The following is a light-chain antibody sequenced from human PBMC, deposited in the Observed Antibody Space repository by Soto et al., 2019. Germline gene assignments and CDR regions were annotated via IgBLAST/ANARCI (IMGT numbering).Light chain of an antibody. CDR2: EGS. CDR1: SSDVGSYNL. J-gene: IGLJ1*01. CDR3: CSYASSSPYV. Sequence: QSVLTQPASVSGSPGQSITISCTGTSSDVGSYNLVSWYQQHPGKAPKLMIYEGSKRPSGVSNRFSGSKSGNTASLTISGLQAEDEADSSCCSYASSSPYVFGTGTKVPVL. V-gene: IGLV2-23*01.